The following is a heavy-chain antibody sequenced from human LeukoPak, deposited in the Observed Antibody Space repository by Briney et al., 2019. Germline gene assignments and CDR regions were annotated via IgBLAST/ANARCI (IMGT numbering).Heavy chain of an antibody. J-gene: IGHJ4*02. CDR2: ISGSGSST. Sequence: GGSLRLSCAASGFTFSSYAMSWVRQAPGKGLEWVSAISGSGSSTYYADSVKGRFTISRDNSKNTLYLQMNSLRAEDTAVYYCARDFSYCGGDCYGGGDYWGQGTLVTVSS. CDR3: ARDFSYCGGDCYGGGDY. CDR1: GFTFSSYA. V-gene: IGHV3-23*01. D-gene: IGHD2-21*02.